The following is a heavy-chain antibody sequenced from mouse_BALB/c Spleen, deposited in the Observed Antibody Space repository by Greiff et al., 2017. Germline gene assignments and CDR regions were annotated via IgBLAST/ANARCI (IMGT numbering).Heavy chain of an antibody. D-gene: IGHD4-1*02. CDR1: GFSLTSYG. J-gene: IGHJ4*01. CDR3: ARELNWGAMDY. CDR2: IWAGGST. Sequence: QVQLKESGPGLVAPSQSLSITCTVSGFSLTSYGVHWVRQPPGKGLEWLGVIWAGGSTNYNSALMSRLSISKDNSKSQVFLKMNSLQTDDTAMYYCARELNWGAMDYWGQGTSVTVSS. V-gene: IGHV2-9*02.